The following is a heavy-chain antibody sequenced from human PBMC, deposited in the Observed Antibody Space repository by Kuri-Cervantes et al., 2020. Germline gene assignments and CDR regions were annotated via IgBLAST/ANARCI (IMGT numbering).Heavy chain of an antibody. Sequence: GESLKISCAASGFTFSDYYMSWIRQAPGKGLEWVSYISSSSSTIYYADSVKGRFTISRDNAKNSLYLQMNSLRDEDTAVYYCARDSYNWYSSRGKNQFDYWGQGTLVTVSS. J-gene: IGHJ4*02. V-gene: IGHV3-11*04. CDR1: GFTFSDYY. CDR3: ARDSYNWYSSRGKNQFDY. D-gene: IGHD6-13*01. CDR2: ISSSSSTI.